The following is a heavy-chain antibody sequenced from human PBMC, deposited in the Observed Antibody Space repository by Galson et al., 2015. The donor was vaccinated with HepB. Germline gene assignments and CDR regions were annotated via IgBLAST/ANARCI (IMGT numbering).Heavy chain of an antibody. CDR2: IYSGGST. Sequence: SLRLSCAASGFTVSSNYMSWVRQAPGKGLEWVSVIYSGGSTYYADSAKGRFTISRDNSKNTLYLQMNSLRAEDTAVYYCARGCPNYDFWSGYSYYFDYWGQGTLVTVSS. CDR3: ARGCPNYDFWSGYSYYFDY. V-gene: IGHV3-53*01. D-gene: IGHD3-3*01. J-gene: IGHJ4*02. CDR1: GFTVSSNY.